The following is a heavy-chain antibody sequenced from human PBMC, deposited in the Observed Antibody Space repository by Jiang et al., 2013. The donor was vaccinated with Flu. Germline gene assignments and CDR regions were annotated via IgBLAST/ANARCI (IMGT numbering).Heavy chain of an antibody. CDR1: GYTFTSYA. D-gene: IGHD5-24*01. Sequence: QSGSELQKPGASVKVSCKASGYTFTSYAMSWVRQAPGQGLEWMGWISTTTGNPTCAQGFTGRICLLRGHYLSARHICRSAASRLRTLAVYYCAKDQKAGYGYPDLDSXGQEPWSPS. CDR3: AKDQKAGYGYPDLDS. V-gene: IGHV7-4-1*02. CDR2: ISTTTGNP. J-gene: IGHJ5*01.